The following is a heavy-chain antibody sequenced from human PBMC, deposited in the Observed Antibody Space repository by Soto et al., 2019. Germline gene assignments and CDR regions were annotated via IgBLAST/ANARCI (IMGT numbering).Heavy chain of an antibody. V-gene: IGHV3-21*01. CDR1: GFTFNRYS. Sequence: GGSLRLSCAASGFTFNRYSMNWVRQAPGKGLEWVSSVTSSSSSMLYADSVKGRSTISRDDAKDSLFLQMNSLRADDTAVYYCAREADFASSGYVLDYWGQGTLVTVSS. CDR2: VTSSSSSM. CDR3: AREADFASSGYVLDY. D-gene: IGHD3-22*01. J-gene: IGHJ4*02.